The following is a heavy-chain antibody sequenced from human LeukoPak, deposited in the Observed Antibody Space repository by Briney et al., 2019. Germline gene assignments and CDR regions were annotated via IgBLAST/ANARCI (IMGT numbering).Heavy chain of an antibody. CDR2: VDTSGST. CDR3: TSGEYTQGSDV. Sequence: PSETLSLTCTVSDGSISSAYRWTWIRQSAGKGLEWIGRVDTSGSTKYNPSLKSRVTISFDTSKNQFSLRLTSVTAADTAVYYWTSGEYTQGSDVWGQGTMVTVTS. CDR1: DGSISSAYR. J-gene: IGHJ3*01. D-gene: IGHD4-17*01. V-gene: IGHV4-61*02.